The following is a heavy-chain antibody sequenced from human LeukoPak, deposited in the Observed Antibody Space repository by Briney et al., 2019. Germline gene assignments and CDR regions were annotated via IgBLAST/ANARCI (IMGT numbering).Heavy chain of an antibody. V-gene: IGHV4-39*01. Sequence: SETLSLTCTVSGGSISSYYWGWIRQPPGKGLEWIGSIYYSGSTYYNPSLKSRVTISVDTSKNQFSLKLSSVTAADTAVYYCARPNTEYSHGDYYYMDVWGKGTTVTISS. CDR1: GGSISSYY. CDR2: IYYSGST. D-gene: IGHD2/OR15-2a*01. J-gene: IGHJ6*03. CDR3: ARPNTEYSHGDYYYMDV.